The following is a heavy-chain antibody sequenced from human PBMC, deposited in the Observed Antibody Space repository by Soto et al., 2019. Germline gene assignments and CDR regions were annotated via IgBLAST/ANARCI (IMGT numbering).Heavy chain of an antibody. J-gene: IGHJ4*02. Sequence: ASVKVSCKASGYTFTSYYMHWVRQAPGQGLEWMGIINPSGGSTSYAQKFQGRVTMTRDTSTSTVYMELSSLRSEDTAVYHCARDKGDREYYYDSSGSGLDYWGQGTLVTVSS. CDR2: INPSGGST. V-gene: IGHV1-46*01. D-gene: IGHD3-22*01. CDR1: GYTFTSYY. CDR3: ARDKGDREYYYDSSGSGLDY.